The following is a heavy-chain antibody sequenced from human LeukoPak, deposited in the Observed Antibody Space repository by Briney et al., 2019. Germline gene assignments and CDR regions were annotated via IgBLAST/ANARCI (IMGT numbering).Heavy chain of an antibody. CDR2: IRYDGSNK. CDR1: GFTFSSYG. CDR3: ATLWFGELDIFDY. J-gene: IGHJ4*02. Sequence: GGSLRLSCAASGFTFSSYGMHWVRQAPGKGLEWVAFIRYDGSNKYYADSVKGRFTISRDNSKNTLYLQMNSLRAEDTAVYYCATLWFGELDIFDYWGQGTLVTVSS. D-gene: IGHD3-10*01. V-gene: IGHV3-30*02.